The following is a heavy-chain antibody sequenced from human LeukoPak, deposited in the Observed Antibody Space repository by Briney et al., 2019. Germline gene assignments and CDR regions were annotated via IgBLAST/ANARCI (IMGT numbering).Heavy chain of an antibody. CDR3: AREVEYYDSSGYRPHAFDI. Sequence: PSETLSLTCTVSDGSIINNNHYWGWTRQSPGRGLEWIGSISYSGGTAYNPSLRSRVTISVDTSKNQFSLKVNSVTAADTAVYYCAREVEYYDSSGYRPHAFDIWGQGTLATVSS. D-gene: IGHD3-22*01. CDR2: ISYSGGT. J-gene: IGHJ3*02. CDR1: DGSIINNNHY. V-gene: IGHV4-39*02.